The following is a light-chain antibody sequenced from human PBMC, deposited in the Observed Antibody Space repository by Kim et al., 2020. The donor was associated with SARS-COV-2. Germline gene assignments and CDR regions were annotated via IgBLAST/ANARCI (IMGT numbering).Light chain of an antibody. CDR2: GKD. V-gene: IGLV3-19*01. CDR1: SLRSYY. Sequence: SSALTQDPAVSVALGQTVMITCQGDSLRSYYATWYQQKPGQAPILVIYGKDNRPSGIPDRFSGSNSGNTASLTITETQAGDEADYYCNSRDSNDNVIFGG. J-gene: IGLJ2*01. CDR3: NSRDSNDNVI.